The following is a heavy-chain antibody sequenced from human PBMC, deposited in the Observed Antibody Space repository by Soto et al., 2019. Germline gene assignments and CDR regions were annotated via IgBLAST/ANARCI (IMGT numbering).Heavy chain of an antibody. CDR3: AKERNDFWSGNTGGFDH. J-gene: IGHJ4*02. V-gene: IGHV3-23*01. Sequence: EVQLLESGGGLVQPGGSLRLSCAASGFTFSSYAMTWVRQAPGKGLDWVSGISGSGGTTYYSDSVKGRFTISRDNPKNTVYVQMNSLRPEDTAIYYCAKERNDFWSGNTGGFDHWCQGLMVTVAA. D-gene: IGHD3-3*01. CDR2: ISGSGGTT. CDR1: GFTFSSYA.